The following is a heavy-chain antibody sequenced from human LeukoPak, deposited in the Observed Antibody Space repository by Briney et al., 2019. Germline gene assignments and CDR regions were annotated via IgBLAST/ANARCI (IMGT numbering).Heavy chain of an antibody. CDR1: RYSISSGYY. J-gene: IGHJ6*03. Sequence: SETLSLXCTVSRYSISSGYYWGWIRQPPGQGLEWIGSIYRSGSTYYNSSRKSRVTISVDTSKNQFSLKLGSVTAADTAVYYCARVVGRDYDFWSGYYSYYYYMDVWGKGTTVTVSS. V-gene: IGHV4-38-2*02. CDR2: IYRSGST. D-gene: IGHD3-3*01. CDR3: ARVVGRDYDFWSGYYSYYYYMDV.